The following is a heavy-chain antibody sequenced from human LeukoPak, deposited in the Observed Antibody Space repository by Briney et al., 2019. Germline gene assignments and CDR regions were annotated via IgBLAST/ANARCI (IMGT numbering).Heavy chain of an antibody. D-gene: IGHD2-15*01. J-gene: IGHJ3*02. CDR2: IYYSGST. CDR1: DGSSSSSS. CDR3: ARVLLGYCSGGSCPDAFDI. Sequence: SETLSLTCTVSDGSSSSSSWNWIRQPPGKGLEWIGYIYYSGSTNYNPSLKSRVTISGDTSKNQFSLKLSSVTAADTAVYYCARVLLGYCSGGSCPDAFDIWGQGTMVTVSS. V-gene: IGHV4-59*01.